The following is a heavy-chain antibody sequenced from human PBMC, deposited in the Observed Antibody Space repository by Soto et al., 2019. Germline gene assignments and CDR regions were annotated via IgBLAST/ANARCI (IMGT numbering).Heavy chain of an antibody. D-gene: IGHD1-26*01. CDR2: IYGSGST. J-gene: IGHJ6*02. CDR1: EFIVSSNY. V-gene: IGHV3-53*01. Sequence: GGALRLCCSATEFIVSSNYMNGVRQAPGKGLECVSTIYGSGSTYYADSVKGRFTISRDNSKNTLYLQMNSLRAEDTAVYYCAGRVGATNYGMDVWGQGTTVTVSS. CDR3: AGRVGATNYGMDV.